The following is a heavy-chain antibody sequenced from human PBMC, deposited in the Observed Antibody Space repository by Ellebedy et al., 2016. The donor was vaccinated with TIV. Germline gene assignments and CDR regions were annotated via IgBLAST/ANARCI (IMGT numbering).Heavy chain of an antibody. CDR1: GFTFSNHW. V-gene: IGHV3-7*01. CDR2: IKQDGSEK. D-gene: IGHD6-13*01. Sequence: GGSLRLXXAASGFTFSNHWMSWVRQVPGKGLEWVANIKQDGSEKYYVDSVKGRFTISRDNTKASLYLQMHSLRVEDTALYYCVRALAAAASYWGQGTLVTVSS. CDR3: VRALAAAASY. J-gene: IGHJ4*02.